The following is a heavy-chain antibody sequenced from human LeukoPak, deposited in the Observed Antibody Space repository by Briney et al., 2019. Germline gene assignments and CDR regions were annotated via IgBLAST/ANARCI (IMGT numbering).Heavy chain of an antibody. J-gene: IGHJ4*02. Sequence: NASETLSLTCSVSGGSISSSSYYWGWIRHPPGKGLEWIGSFYYSGSTYYNPSLKSRVTISVDTSKNQFSLRLTSVTAADTAVYYCARPKLAYTAPWVYWGRGALVTVSS. CDR3: ARPKLAYTAPWVY. V-gene: IGHV4-39*01. CDR1: GGSISSSSYY. CDR2: FYYSGST. D-gene: IGHD5-18*01.